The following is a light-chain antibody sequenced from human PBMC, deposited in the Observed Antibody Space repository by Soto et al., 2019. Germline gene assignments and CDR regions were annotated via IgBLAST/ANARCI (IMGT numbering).Light chain of an antibody. J-gene: IGKJ1*01. CDR1: QSVSSN. V-gene: IGKV3-15*01. CDR3: QQYNNWPPWT. CDR2: GAS. Sequence: EILMTQSPATLSVSPGERATLSCRASQSVSSNLAWYQQKPGQAPRLLIYGASTRASDIPARFSDSGSGTEFTLTISSLQSEDFAVYYCQQYNNWPPWTFGQGTKVEIK.